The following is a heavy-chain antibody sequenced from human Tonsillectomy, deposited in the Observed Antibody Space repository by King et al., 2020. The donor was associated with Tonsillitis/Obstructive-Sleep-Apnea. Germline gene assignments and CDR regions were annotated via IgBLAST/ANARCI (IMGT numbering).Heavy chain of an antibody. Sequence: VQLVESGGGLVHPGGSLRLSCAASGFTFSTYEMNWVRQAPGKGLEWVSYISSSDITIYYADSVKGRFTISRDDAKTSLYLQVNSLRAEDTAVYYCVGGGGLGKGYYAYYYMDVWGKGTTVTVSS. J-gene: IGHJ6*03. CDR3: VGGGGLGKGYYAYYYMDV. CDR1: GFTFSTYE. D-gene: IGHD7-27*01. CDR2: ISSSDITI. V-gene: IGHV3-48*03.